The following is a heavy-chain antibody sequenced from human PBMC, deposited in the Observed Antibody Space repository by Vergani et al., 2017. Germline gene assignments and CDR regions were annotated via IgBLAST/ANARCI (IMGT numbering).Heavy chain of an antibody. CDR3: ARGKSIAAPYWFDP. V-gene: IGHV1-2*02. D-gene: IGHD6-6*01. Sequence: QVQLVQSGAEVKKPGSSVKVSCKASGGTFSSYAISWVRQAPGQGLEWMGGIIPNSGGTNYAQKFQGRVTMTRDTSISTAYMELSRLRSDDTAVYYCARGKSIAAPYWFDPWGQGTLVTVSS. CDR2: IIPNSGGT. J-gene: IGHJ5*02. CDR1: GGTFSSYA.